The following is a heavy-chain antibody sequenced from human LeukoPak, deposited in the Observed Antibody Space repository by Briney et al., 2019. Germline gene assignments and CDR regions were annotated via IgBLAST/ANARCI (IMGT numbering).Heavy chain of an antibody. D-gene: IGHD4-17*01. V-gene: IGHV3-33*01. Sequence: GRSLRLSCAASGFPFSSYVMHWVRKATGKGLEWVAIIRSDGSDKYYADSVKGRFTISRDNSKSTLYLQVSSLRAEDTAVYYCARSYGDATFDYWGQGTLVTVSS. CDR2: IRSDGSDK. CDR1: GFPFSSYV. J-gene: IGHJ4*02. CDR3: ARSYGDATFDY.